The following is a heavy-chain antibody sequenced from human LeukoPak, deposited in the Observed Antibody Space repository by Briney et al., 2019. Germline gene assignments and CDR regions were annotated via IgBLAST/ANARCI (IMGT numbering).Heavy chain of an antibody. J-gene: IGHJ4*02. CDR1: GGSFSGYY. D-gene: IGHD6-13*01. CDR3: AREVAAAGNFDY. CDR2: INHSGST. Sequence: PSETLSLTCAVYGGSFSGYYWSWIRQPPGKGLEWIGEINHSGSTNDNACLKSGVTISVEASNNQLSLKLSPATAEDTAVYYRAREVAAAGNFDYWRQGTLVTVSS. V-gene: IGHV4-34*01.